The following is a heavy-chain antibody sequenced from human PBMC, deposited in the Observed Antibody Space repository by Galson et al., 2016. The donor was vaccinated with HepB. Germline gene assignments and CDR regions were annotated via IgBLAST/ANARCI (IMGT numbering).Heavy chain of an antibody. V-gene: IGHV3-21*06. CDR3: AGEIGYVRFGYHYGMDG. J-gene: IGHJ6*02. Sequence: SLRLSCAASGSTFSDYNLNWVRQAPGKGLEWVSSITSSNTYTYYADSVKGRFTISRDNAKNSLYLHMNSLRAEDTAMYYCAGEIGYVRFGYHYGMDGWGQGTTVTVAS. CDR1: GSTFSDYN. D-gene: IGHD3-10*01. CDR2: ITSSNTYT.